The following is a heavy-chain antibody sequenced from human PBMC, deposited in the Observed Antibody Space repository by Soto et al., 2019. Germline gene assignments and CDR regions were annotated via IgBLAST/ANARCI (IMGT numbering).Heavy chain of an antibody. CDR2: ISSSGSTI. D-gene: IGHD6-6*01. CDR1: WFNLISHS. J-gene: IGHJ5*02. Sequence: GGAPRPSLTASWFNLISHSMNRVPQAPGKGLEWVSYISSSGSTIFSADSVKGRFTISRDNAKNSLYLQMNSLRDEDTAVYYCAREAAVPLNWFDPWGQGTLVTVSS. V-gene: IGHV3-48*02. CDR3: AREAAVPLNWFDP.